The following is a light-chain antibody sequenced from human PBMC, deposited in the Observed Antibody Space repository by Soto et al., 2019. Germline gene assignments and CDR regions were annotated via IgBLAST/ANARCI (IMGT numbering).Light chain of an antibody. CDR1: QSVSSSY. J-gene: IGKJ1*01. CDR2: GAS. V-gene: IGKV3-20*01. Sequence: IVMTHSPGTLSLSPLEIATGSCRAIQSVSSSYLAWYQHKPGQAPRLLIYGASSRVTGIPDRFSGSGSGTDFTLTISRLEPEDFAVYYCQQYGSSPGWTFGQGTKVDIK. CDR3: QQYGSSPGWT.